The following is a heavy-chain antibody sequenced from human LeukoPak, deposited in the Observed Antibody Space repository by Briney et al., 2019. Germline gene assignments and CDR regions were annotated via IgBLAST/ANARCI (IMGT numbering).Heavy chain of an antibody. CDR2: IYYSGST. Sequence: SETLSLTCTVSGGSISSSSYYWGWIRQPPGKGLEWIGSIYYSGSTYYNPSLKSRVTISVDTSKNQFSLKLSSVTAADTAVYYCARDWGSPNWFDPWGQGTLVTVSS. CDR1: GGSISSSSYY. D-gene: IGHD3-16*01. CDR3: ARDWGSPNWFDP. J-gene: IGHJ5*02. V-gene: IGHV4-39*07.